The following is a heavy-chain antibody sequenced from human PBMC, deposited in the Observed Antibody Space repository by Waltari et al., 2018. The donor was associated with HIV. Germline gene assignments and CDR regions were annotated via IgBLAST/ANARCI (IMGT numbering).Heavy chain of an antibody. D-gene: IGHD1-26*01. V-gene: IGHV5-51*03. J-gene: IGHJ4*02. CDR2: IYPGDSDT. CDR3: ARLTSASYHGGLGY. Sequence: EVQLVQSGAEVKKPGQSLKISCKGSGYSFSNYWIAWVRPMPGRGLEWMGIIYPGDSDTRYSPSFQGQVTISADKSISTAYLQWSSLKASDSALYYCARLTSASYHGGLGYWGQGTLVTVSS. CDR1: GYSFSNYW.